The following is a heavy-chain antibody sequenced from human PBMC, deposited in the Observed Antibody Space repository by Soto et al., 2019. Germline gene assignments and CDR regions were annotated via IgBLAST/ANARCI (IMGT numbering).Heavy chain of an antibody. CDR3: ANEIRPNDY. D-gene: IGHD4-17*01. CDR2: ISISGGNT. CDR1: GLPFSSHA. J-gene: IGHJ4*02. Sequence: EVQLLESGGGLVQPGGSLRLSCAASGLPFSSHAMSWDRQAPGKGLEWVSSISISGGNTYYADSVRGRFTISRDNSKNTLYLHMNSLTAEDTAIYYCANEIRPNDYWGQGTLVTVSS. V-gene: IGHV3-23*01.